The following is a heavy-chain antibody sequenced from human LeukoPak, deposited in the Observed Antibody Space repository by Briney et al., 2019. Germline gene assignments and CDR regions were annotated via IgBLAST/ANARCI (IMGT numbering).Heavy chain of an antibody. V-gene: IGHV1-8*03. CDR2: MNPNSGNT. CDR1: GYTLTSYD. D-gene: IGHD3-10*01. CDR3: AKARYGSGSYYFYYYYYYMDV. J-gene: IGHJ6*03. Sequence: ASVKVSCKASGYTLTSYDINWVRQATGQGLEWMGWMNPNSGNTGYAQKFQGRVTITRNTSINTAYMELSSLRSEDTAVYYCAKARYGSGSYYFYYYYYYMDVWGKGTTVTVSS.